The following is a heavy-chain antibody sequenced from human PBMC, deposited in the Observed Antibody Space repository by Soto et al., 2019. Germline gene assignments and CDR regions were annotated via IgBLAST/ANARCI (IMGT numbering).Heavy chain of an antibody. V-gene: IGHV1-69*13. CDR1: GGTFSSYA. D-gene: IGHD2-15*01. CDR3: ARRLVAAKDYYGMDV. J-gene: IGHJ6*02. Sequence: SVKVSCKASGGTFSSYAISWVRQAPGQGLEWMGGIIPIFGTANYAQKFQGRVTITADESTSTAYMELSSLRSEDTAVYYCARRLVAAKDYYGMDVWGQGTTVTVSS. CDR2: IIPIFGTA.